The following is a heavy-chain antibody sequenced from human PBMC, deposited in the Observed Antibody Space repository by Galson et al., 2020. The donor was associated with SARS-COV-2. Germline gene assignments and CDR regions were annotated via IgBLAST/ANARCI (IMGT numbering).Heavy chain of an antibody. CDR2: ISVIGGTT. V-gene: IGHV3-23*01. Sequence: GESLKISCAASGFTLNNYAMSWVRQAPGKGLEWVSTISVIGGTTYYADSVKGRFTISRYNSKNTLYLQMNSLRAEDTAVYYCAKTKTAAGLLLWFGGHLTLFDDWGRGTLVTVSS. D-gene: IGHD3-10*01. CDR3: AKTKTAAGLLLWFGGHLTLFDD. J-gene: IGHJ4*02. CDR1: GFTLNNYA.